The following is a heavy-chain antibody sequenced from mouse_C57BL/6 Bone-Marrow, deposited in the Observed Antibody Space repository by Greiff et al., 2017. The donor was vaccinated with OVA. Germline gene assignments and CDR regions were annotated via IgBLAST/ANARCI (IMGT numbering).Heavy chain of an antibody. J-gene: IGHJ3*01. CDR2: IDPSDSYT. CDR3: ARGDDYDGFAY. CDR1: GYTFTSYW. D-gene: IGHD2-4*01. V-gene: IGHV1-59*01. Sequence: QVQLQQPGAELVRPGTSVKLSCKASGYTFTSYWMHWVKQRPGQGLEWIGVIDPSDSYTNYNQKFKGKATLTVDTSSSTAYMQLSSLTSEDSAVYYWARGDDYDGFAYWGQGTLVTVSA.